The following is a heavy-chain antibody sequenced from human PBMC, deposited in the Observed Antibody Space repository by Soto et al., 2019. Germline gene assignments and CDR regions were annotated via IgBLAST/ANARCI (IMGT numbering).Heavy chain of an antibody. CDR2: IYYSGST. CDR3: ARHLTSIADRGYYFDY. D-gene: IGHD6-6*01. V-gene: IGHV4-59*08. Sequence: SETLSLTCTVSGGSISSYYWSWIRQPPGKGLEWIGYIYYSGSTNYNPSLKSRVTISVDTSKNQFSLKLSSVTAADTAVYYCARHLTSIADRGYYFDYWGQGTLVTVSS. CDR1: GGSISSYY. J-gene: IGHJ4*02.